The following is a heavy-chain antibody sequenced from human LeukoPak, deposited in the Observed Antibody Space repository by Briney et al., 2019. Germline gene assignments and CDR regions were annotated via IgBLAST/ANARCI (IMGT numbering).Heavy chain of an antibody. CDR3: ARGHSIEPYYYYYYMDV. V-gene: IGHV4-4*07. J-gene: IGHJ6*03. CDR2: IYTGGYT. D-gene: IGHD4-11*01. CDR1: GGSISTYY. Sequence: SETPSLTCTVSGGSISTYYWNWIRQPAGKGLEWIGRIYTGGYTNYNPSVKSRVTMSVDTSKNQFSLKLSSVTAADTAVYYCARGHSIEPYYYYYYMDVWGKGTTVTVSS.